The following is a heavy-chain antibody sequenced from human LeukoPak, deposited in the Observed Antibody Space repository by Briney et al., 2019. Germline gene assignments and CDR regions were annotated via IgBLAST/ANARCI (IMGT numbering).Heavy chain of an antibody. CDR1: GYTFTVYY. V-gene: IGHV1-2*02. CDR2: INPNSGGT. Sequence: ASVKVSCKASGYTFTVYYMHWVRQAPGQGLEWMGWINPNSGGTNYAQKFQCRVTMTRDTSISTAYMELSRLRSDDTAVYYCARVDFWSGYYRNNWFDPWGQGTLVTVSS. D-gene: IGHD3-3*01. J-gene: IGHJ5*02. CDR3: ARVDFWSGYYRNNWFDP.